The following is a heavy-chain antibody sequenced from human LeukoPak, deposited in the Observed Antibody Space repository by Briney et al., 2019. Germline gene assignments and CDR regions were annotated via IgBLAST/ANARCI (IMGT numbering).Heavy chain of an antibody. Sequence: SETLSLTCTVSGGSISSGSYYWGWIRQPAGKGLEWIGRIYTSGSTNYNPSLKSRVTISVDTSKNQFSLKLSSVTAADTAMYYCARESAYDYVWGSYPKNYFDYWGQGTLVTVSS. V-gene: IGHV4-61*02. CDR1: GGSISSGSYY. J-gene: IGHJ4*02. CDR2: IYTSGST. CDR3: ARESAYDYVWGSYPKNYFDY. D-gene: IGHD3-16*02.